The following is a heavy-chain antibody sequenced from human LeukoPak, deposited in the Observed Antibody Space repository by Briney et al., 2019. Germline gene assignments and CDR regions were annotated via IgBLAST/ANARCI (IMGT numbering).Heavy chain of an antibody. CDR1: GGSMSSYY. V-gene: IGHV4-59*08. CDR3: TRSGSYGDDAFDI. J-gene: IGHJ3*02. Sequence: SETLSLTCTVSGGSMSSYYWSWIREPPGKGLEWIGYIYYSGSTNYNPSLKSRVTISVDTSKNQFSLKLSSVTAADTAVYYCTRSGSYGDDAFDIWGQGTMVTVSS. D-gene: IGHD3-10*01. CDR2: IYYSGST.